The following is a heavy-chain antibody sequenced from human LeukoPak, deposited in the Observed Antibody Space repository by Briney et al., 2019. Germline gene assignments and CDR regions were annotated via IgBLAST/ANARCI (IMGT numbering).Heavy chain of an antibody. CDR2: SSIITYI. CDR3: ARRRGDYFDS. Sequence: GGSLRLSCAASGFTFSSYHMNWVRQAPGQGLEWVSSSSIITYIYYADSVKGRFTISRDNAKNSLYLQMNSLRAEDTAVYYCARRRGDYFDSWGQGTLVTVSS. CDR1: GFTFSSYH. V-gene: IGHV3-21*01. J-gene: IGHJ4*02.